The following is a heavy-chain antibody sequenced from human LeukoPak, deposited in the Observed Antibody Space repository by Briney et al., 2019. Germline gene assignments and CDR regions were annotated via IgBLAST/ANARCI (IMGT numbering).Heavy chain of an antibody. CDR1: GVSISSGDYY. Sequence: PSQTLSLTCTVSGVSISSGDYYWRWLRQPPGKGLEWIGYIYYSGSTYYHPSLKSRVTISVDTSKNQFSLKLSSVTAADTAVYYCARDLCSSTSCYLSSGMDVWGQGTTVTVSS. CDR2: IYYSGST. J-gene: IGHJ6*02. V-gene: IGHV4-30-4*01. CDR3: ARDLCSSTSCYLSSGMDV. D-gene: IGHD2-2*01.